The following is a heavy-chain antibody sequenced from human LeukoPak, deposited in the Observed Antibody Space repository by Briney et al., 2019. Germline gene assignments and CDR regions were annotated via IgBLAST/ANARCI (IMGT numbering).Heavy chain of an antibody. V-gene: IGHV4-39*07. CDR1: GGSISSIGYY. D-gene: IGHD3-22*01. CDR3: ARHSSAYNAMDV. CDR2: VHYSGST. Sequence: SETLSLTCTVSGGSISSIGYYWGWIRQPPGKGLEWIGSVHYSGSTYYNPSLKSRVTISVDTSKNQFSLKLNSVTAADTAVYYCARHSSAYNAMDVWGQGTTVTVSS. J-gene: IGHJ6*02.